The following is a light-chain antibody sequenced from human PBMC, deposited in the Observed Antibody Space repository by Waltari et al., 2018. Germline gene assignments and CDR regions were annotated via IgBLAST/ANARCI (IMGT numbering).Light chain of an antibody. V-gene: IGLV4-69*02. Sequence: QIVLTQSPSASASLGASVKLTCTLSSGHSSYAIAWHQQQPEKGPRYLMKVKSDGRHSKGDGIPDRCSGSSSGAERYLTSSSLQFEDEADYYCQTWGTGIRVFGGGTKLTVL. J-gene: IGLJ3*02. CDR2: VKSDGRH. CDR1: SGHSSYA. CDR3: QTWGTGIRV.